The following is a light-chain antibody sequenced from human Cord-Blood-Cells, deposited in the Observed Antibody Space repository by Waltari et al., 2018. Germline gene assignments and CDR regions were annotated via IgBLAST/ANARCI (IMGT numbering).Light chain of an antibody. CDR2: KAS. V-gene: IGKV1-5*03. CDR1: QSISSG. CDR3: QQGFT. Sequence: DIQMTQSPSTLSASVGDRVTITCRASQSISSGLAWYQQKPGKAPKLLIYKASSLESGVPSRFSGSGSGTEFTLTISSLQPDDFATYYCQQGFTFGPGTKVDIK. J-gene: IGKJ3*01.